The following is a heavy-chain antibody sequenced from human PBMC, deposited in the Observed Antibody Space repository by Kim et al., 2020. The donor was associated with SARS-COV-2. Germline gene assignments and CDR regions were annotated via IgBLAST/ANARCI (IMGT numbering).Heavy chain of an antibody. V-gene: IGHV4-30-2*01. CDR3: ARVDSGSYGFDY. CDR2: IYHSGST. CDR1: GGSISSGGYS. Sequence: SETLSLTCAVSGGSISSGGYSWSWIRQPPGKGLEWIGYIYHSGSTYYNPSLKSRVTISVDRSKNQFSLKLSSVTAADTAVYYCARVDSGSYGFDYWGQGTLVTVSS. J-gene: IGHJ4*02. D-gene: IGHD1-26*01.